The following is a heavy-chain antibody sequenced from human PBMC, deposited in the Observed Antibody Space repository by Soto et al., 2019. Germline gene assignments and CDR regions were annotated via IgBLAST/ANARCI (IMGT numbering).Heavy chain of an antibody. Sequence: GGSLRLSCAASGFTFSSYAMSWVRQAPGKGLEWVSAISGSGGSTYYADSVKGRFTISRDNSKNTLYLQMNSLRAEDTAVYYCAKDGVPYCGGDCYLDYGMDVWGQGTTVTVSS. CDR1: GFTFSSYA. D-gene: IGHD2-21*02. CDR2: ISGSGGST. V-gene: IGHV3-23*01. CDR3: AKDGVPYCGGDCYLDYGMDV. J-gene: IGHJ6*02.